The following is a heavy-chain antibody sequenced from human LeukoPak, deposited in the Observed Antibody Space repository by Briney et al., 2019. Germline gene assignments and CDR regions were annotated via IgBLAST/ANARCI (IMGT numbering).Heavy chain of an antibody. CDR3: ARGYSSSWYYYYYYMDV. CDR2: IYHSGST. CDR1: GYSISSGYY. Sequence: ASETLSLTCAVSGYSISSGYYWGWIRQPPGKGLGWIGSIYHSGSTYYNPSLKSRVTISVDTSKNQFSLKLSSVTAADTAVYYCARGYSSSWYYYYYYMDVWGKGTTVTVSS. V-gene: IGHV4-38-2*01. D-gene: IGHD6-13*01. J-gene: IGHJ6*03.